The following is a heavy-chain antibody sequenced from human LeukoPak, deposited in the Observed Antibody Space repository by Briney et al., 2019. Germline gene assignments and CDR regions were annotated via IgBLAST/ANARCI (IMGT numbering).Heavy chain of an antibody. J-gene: IGHJ6*03. CDR2: INPNSGGT. V-gene: IGHV1-2*02. D-gene: IGHD6-13*01. CDR3: SRDLSIAAAGAVQYYMDV. Sequence: GASVTVSCTASAYTFTVYYMHWVRQAPGQGLEWMGWINPNSGGTNYAQKFQGRVTITMDTSISTAYMALSRLRSDDTAAYDCSRDLSIAAAGAVQYYMDVWGKGNTVTVSS. CDR1: AYTFTVYY.